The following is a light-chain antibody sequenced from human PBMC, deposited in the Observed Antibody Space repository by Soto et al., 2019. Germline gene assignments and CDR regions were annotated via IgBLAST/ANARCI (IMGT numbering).Light chain of an antibody. CDR1: QSVLYSSINKKY. CDR2: WAS. Sequence: DIVMTPSPDALGVSLGERAAFNCKSSQSVLYSSINKKYLAWYQQNPGQPPKLLIYWASTRESGVPDRFSGSGSGTDFTRTINRLQADDVEVYYCHQDYNSPVTFGPGPKVYI. CDR3: HQDYNSPVT. V-gene: IGKV4-1*01. J-gene: IGKJ3*01.